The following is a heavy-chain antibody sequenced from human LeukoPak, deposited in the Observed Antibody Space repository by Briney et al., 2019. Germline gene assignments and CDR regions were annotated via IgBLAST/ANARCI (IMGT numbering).Heavy chain of an antibody. CDR3: ARDKAYYDSSGYIYYYYGMDV. Sequence: PSETLSLTCTVSGGSISSYYWSWIRQPPGKGLEWIGYIYYSGSTNYNPSLKSRVTISVDTSKNQFSLKLSSVTAADTAVYYCARDKAYYDSSGYIYYYYGMDVWGQGTTVTVSS. V-gene: IGHV4-59*01. CDR2: IYYSGST. J-gene: IGHJ6*02. CDR1: GGSISSYY. D-gene: IGHD3-22*01.